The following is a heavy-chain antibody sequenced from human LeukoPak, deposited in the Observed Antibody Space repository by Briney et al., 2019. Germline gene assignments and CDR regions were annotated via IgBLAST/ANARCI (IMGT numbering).Heavy chain of an antibody. V-gene: IGHV3-30*18. J-gene: IGHJ4*02. CDR3: AKDNKRYSCDY. D-gene: IGHD5-18*01. CDR2: ISDDGSNK. Sequence: GGSLRLSCAASGFTFRSYGTHWVRQAPGKGLEWVAVISDDGSNKYYADSVKGRFTISRDSSKNTLSLQMNSLRVEDTAVYYCAKDNKRYSCDYWGQGTLVTVSS. CDR1: GFTFRSYG.